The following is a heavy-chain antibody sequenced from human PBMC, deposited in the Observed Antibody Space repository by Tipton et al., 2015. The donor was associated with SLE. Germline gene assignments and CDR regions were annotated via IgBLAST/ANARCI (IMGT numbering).Heavy chain of an antibody. V-gene: IGHV4-30-2*01. CDR3: ARDTVAYYDSSGSGYGMDV. CDR1: GGSISSGDYC. CDR2: VYHTGNT. J-gene: IGHJ6*02. D-gene: IGHD3-22*01. Sequence: LRLSCTVSGGSISSGDYCWSWIRQPPGKGLEWIGTVYHTGNTYYNPSLKSRVTISEDTSKNQFSLKLSSVTAADTAVYYCARDTVAYYDSSGSGYGMDVWGQGTTVTVSS.